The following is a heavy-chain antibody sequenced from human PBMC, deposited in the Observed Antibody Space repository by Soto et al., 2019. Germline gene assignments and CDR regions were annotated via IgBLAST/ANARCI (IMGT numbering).Heavy chain of an antibody. CDR2: MNTNSGNT. V-gene: IGHV1-8*01. CDR1: GYTFTSYD. J-gene: IGHJ5*02. Sequence: QVQLVQSGAEVKKPGASVKVSCKASGYTFTSYDINWVRQATGQGLEWMGWMNTNSGNTGYAQKFQGRVTMTRNTSISTAYMERSSLRSEDTAVYYCARERSAAGRGWFDPWGQGTLVTVSS. CDR3: ARERSAAGRGWFDP. D-gene: IGHD6-13*01.